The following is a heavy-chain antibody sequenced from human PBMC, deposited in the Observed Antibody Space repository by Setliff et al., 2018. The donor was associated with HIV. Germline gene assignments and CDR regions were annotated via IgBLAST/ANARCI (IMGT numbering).Heavy chain of an antibody. Sequence: LRLSCAASGFTFTTYSMNWVRQAPGKGLEWVSYISRDGNTIYYADSVKGRFTISRDNAKNSLYLQLNSLRPEDTAVYYCARDKDEDYGSTSFDYWGQGSLVTVSS. CDR3: ARDKDEDYGSTSFDY. J-gene: IGHJ4*02. D-gene: IGHD4-17*01. V-gene: IGHV3-48*04. CDR2: ISRDGNTI. CDR1: GFTFTTYS.